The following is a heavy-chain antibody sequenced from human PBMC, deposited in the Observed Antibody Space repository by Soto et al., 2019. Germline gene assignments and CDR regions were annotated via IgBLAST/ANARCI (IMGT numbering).Heavy chain of an antibody. Sequence: SETLSLTCAVYGGSFSGYYWSWIRQPPGKGLEWIGEINHSGSTNYNPSLKSRVTISVDTSKNQFSLKLSSVTAADTAVYYCARARRIAARSFDYWGQGTLVAVSS. V-gene: IGHV4-34*01. CDR1: GGSFSGYY. D-gene: IGHD6-6*01. J-gene: IGHJ4*02. CDR3: ARARRIAARSFDY. CDR2: INHSGST.